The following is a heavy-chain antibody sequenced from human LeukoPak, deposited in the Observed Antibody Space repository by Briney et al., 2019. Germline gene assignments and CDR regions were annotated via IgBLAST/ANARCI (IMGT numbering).Heavy chain of an antibody. J-gene: IGHJ6*03. CDR3: ARVAIPYYYYYYMDV. V-gene: IGHV3-64*01. D-gene: IGHD2-21*01. Sequence: GGSLRLSCAAPGFTFSSYAMHWVRQAPGKGLEYVSAISSNGGSTYYANSVKGRFTISRDNSKNTLYLQMGSLRAEDMAVYYCARVAIPYYYYYYMDVWGKGTTVTVSS. CDR1: GFTFSSYA. CDR2: ISSNGGST.